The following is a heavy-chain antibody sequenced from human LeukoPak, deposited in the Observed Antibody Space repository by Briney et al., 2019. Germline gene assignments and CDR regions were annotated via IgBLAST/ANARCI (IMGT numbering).Heavy chain of an antibody. CDR3: ARDPSLFSSGWPMGS. CDR2: ISSNSGRI. J-gene: IGHJ5*02. CDR1: GFTFSSYS. V-gene: IGHV3-21*01. D-gene: IGHD6-19*01. Sequence: GGSLRLSCVGSGFTFSSYSMNWVRQTPGKGLEWISSISSNSGRISYADSVQGRFTISRDNANNSLSLQMNSLRAEDTALYYCARDPSLFSSGWPMGSWGRGTLVTVSS.